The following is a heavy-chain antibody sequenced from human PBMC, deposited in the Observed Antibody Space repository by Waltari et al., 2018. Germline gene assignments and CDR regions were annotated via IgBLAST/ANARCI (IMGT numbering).Heavy chain of an antibody. CDR3: ARLSEV. CDR1: GYMFTDYY. Sequence: QVQLVQSGAEVKKPGASVRVSCRTFGYMFTDYYMHWVRQAPGQGLEWMGWINPKNGATYSAQKFQGRLTMTMDTSITTFYMDLSGLRSDDAAMYFCARLSEVWGQGTLVTVSS. J-gene: IGHJ4*02. V-gene: IGHV1-2*02. CDR2: INPKNGAT.